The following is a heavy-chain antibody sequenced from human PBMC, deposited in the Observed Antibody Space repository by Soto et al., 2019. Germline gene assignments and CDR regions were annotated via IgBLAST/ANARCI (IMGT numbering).Heavy chain of an antibody. CDR2: IIAILGKA. D-gene: IGHD3-22*01. CDR3: ARERGGAIIVGVTSTLDV. J-gene: IGHJ3*01. CDR1: GGTFCSYA. Sequence: QVQLVHSGAEVKKPGSSVKVSCKASGGTFCSYAISWLRQTPGQGLAWMGGIIAILGKANYAEKFQGRVTITADEFTSTAYMELSSLRSEDTAVYYCARERGGAIIVGVTSTLDVWGQGTLVTVSS. V-gene: IGHV1-69*01.